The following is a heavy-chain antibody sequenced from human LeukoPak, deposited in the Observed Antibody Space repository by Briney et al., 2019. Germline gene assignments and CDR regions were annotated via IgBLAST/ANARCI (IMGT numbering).Heavy chain of an antibody. D-gene: IGHD2-2*01. J-gene: IGHJ6*03. CDR2: IIPIFGTA. CDR1: GGTFSSYA. Sequence: SVKVSCKASGGTFSSYAISWVRQAPGQGLEWMGGIIPIFGTANYAQKFQGRVTITTDESTSTAYMELSSLRSEDTAVYYCASGYCSSTSCYQYYYYYYMDVWGKGTTVTVSS. V-gene: IGHV1-69*05. CDR3: ASGYCSSTSCYQYYYYYYMDV.